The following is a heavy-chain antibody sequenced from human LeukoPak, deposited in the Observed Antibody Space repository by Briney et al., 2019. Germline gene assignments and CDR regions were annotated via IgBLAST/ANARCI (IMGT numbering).Heavy chain of an antibody. D-gene: IGHD3-22*01. J-gene: IGHJ3*02. V-gene: IGHV4-38-2*02. CDR3: ARPLYYYDSSGRNDAFDI. Sequence: SETLSLTCTVSGYSISSGYYWGWIRQPPGKGLEWIGSTYHSGSTYYNPPLTSRVTIPVDTSKNQFSLELSSVTAADTAVYYCARPLYYYDSSGRNDAFDIWGQGTMVTVSS. CDR1: GYSISSGYY. CDR2: TYHSGST.